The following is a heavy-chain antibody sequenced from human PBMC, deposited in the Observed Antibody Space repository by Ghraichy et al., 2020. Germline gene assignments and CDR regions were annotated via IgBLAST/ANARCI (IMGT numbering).Heavy chain of an antibody. J-gene: IGHJ5*02. Sequence: SVKVSCKASGGTFSSYAISWVRQAPGQGLEWMGGIIPIFGTANYAQKFQGRVTITADESTSTAYMELSSLRSEDTAVYYCARHYDFWTLGLNWFDPWGQGTLVTVSS. CDR3: ARHYDFWTLGLNWFDP. CDR2: IIPIFGTA. D-gene: IGHD3-3*01. V-gene: IGHV1-69*13. CDR1: GGTFSSYA.